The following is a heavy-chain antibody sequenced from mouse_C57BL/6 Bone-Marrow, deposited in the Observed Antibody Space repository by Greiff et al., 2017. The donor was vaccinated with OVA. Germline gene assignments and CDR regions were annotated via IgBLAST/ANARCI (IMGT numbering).Heavy chain of an antibody. CDR1: GFSFNTYA. Sequence: EVMLVESGGGLVQPKGSLKLSCAASGFSFNTYAMNWVRQAPGKGLEWVARIRSKSNNYATYYADSVKDRFTISRDDSESMLYLQMNNLKTEDTAMYYCVSLYYDYDGYAMDYWGQGTSVTVSS. CDR2: IRSKSNNYAT. CDR3: VSLYYDYDGYAMDY. V-gene: IGHV10-1*01. J-gene: IGHJ4*01. D-gene: IGHD2-4*01.